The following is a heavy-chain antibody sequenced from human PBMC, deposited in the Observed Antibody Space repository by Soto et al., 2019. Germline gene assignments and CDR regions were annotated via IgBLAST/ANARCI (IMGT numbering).Heavy chain of an antibody. CDR3: ARAPQTVAGAGIWY. CDR1: GYTFTSYG. Sequence: QVRLVQSGAEVKKPGASVKVSCKASGYTFTSYGISWVRQAPGQGLEWMGWISGYNGDTNYAQKLQGRVTMTTDTSTNTAYMELRSLRSDDTAVYYCARAPQTVAGAGIWYWGQGTLVTVSS. V-gene: IGHV1-18*04. D-gene: IGHD6-13*01. CDR2: ISGYNGDT. J-gene: IGHJ4*02.